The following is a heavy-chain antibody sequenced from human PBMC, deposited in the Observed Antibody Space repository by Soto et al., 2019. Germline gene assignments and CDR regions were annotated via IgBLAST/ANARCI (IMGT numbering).Heavy chain of an antibody. CDR2: INHSGST. V-gene: IGHV4-34*01. Sequence: SETLSLTCAVYGGSFSGYYWSWIRQPPGKGLEWIGEINHSGSTNYNPSLKSRVTISVDTSKNQFSLKLSSVTAADTAVYYCAGEPAWIQLWLRLDYWGQGTLGTVS. CDR3: AGEPAWIQLWLRLDY. CDR1: GGSFSGYY. J-gene: IGHJ4*02. D-gene: IGHD5-18*01.